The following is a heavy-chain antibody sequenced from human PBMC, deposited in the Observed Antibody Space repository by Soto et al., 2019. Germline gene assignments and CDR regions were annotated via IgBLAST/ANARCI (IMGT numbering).Heavy chain of an antibody. CDR3: ARDNRSLWNGYYRRYDYDEMAV. V-gene: IGHV3-11*01. CDR1: GFSFSDYY. CDR2: TGRSLYPI. D-gene: IGHD3-3*01. J-gene: IGHJ6*02. Sequence: HVQLVESGGGLVEPGGSLRLSCAASGFSFSDYYVNWIRQAPGKGLEWISYTGRSLYPIYYADSVKGRFSIARESAKNLVLLKLNSLRVEDTAVYYCARDNRSLWNGYYRRYDYDEMAVWGRGTAFIVSS.